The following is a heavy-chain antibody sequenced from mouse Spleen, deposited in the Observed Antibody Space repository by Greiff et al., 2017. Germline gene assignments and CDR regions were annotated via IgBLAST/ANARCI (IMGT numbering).Heavy chain of an antibody. D-gene: IGHD2-4*01. CDR1: GFSLTSYG. V-gene: IGHV2-2*01. CDR2: IWSGGST. CDR3: ARDGDYVRFYAMDY. J-gene: IGHJ4*01. Sequence: VQLVESGPGLVQPSQSLSITCTVSGFSLTSYGVHWVRQSPGKGLEWLGVIWSGGSTDYNAAFISRLSISKDNSKSQVFFKMNSLQADDTAIYYCARDGDYVRFYAMDYWGQGTSVTVSS.